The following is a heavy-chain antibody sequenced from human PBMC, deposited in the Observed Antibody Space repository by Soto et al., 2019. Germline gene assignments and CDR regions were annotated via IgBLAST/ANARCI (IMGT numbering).Heavy chain of an antibody. Sequence: GGSLRISCAASGFTFRNYGMNWVRQAPGKGLEWVSYIGIGSSTKYYADSVKGRFTISRDNAKNSLYLQMNSLRAEDTAVYYCARDQLYYNDISGRPLNAFDVWGQGTMVTVSS. D-gene: IGHD3-22*01. CDR3: ARDQLYYNDISGRPLNAFDV. CDR2: IGIGSSTK. J-gene: IGHJ3*01. V-gene: IGHV3-48*01. CDR1: GFTFRNYG.